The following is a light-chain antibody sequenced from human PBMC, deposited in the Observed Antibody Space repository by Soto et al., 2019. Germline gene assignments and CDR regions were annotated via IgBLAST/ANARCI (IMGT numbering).Light chain of an antibody. CDR2: SNS. CDR1: SSNIGSNT. Sequence: QLVLTQPPSASGTPGQRVTISCSGSSSNIGSNTVNWYQQLPGTAPKLLIYSNSQRPSGVPDRFSGSKSGTSASLAISGLQSEDEADYYCAAWDDSLNAYVFGTGTQLTVL. V-gene: IGLV1-44*01. J-gene: IGLJ1*01. CDR3: AAWDDSLNAYV.